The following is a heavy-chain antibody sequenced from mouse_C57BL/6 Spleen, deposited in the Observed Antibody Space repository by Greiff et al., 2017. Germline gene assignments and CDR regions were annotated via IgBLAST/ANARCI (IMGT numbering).Heavy chain of an antibody. V-gene: IGHV5-12*01. CDR2: ISNGGGST. J-gene: IGHJ4*01. Sequence: EVKVVESGGGLVQPGGSLKLSCAASGFTFSDYYMYWVRQTPEKRLEWVAYISNGGGSTYYPDTVKGRFTISRDNAKNTLYLQMSRLKSEDTAMYYCARHLDYWGQGTSVTVSS. CDR1: GFTFSDYY. CDR3: ARHLDY.